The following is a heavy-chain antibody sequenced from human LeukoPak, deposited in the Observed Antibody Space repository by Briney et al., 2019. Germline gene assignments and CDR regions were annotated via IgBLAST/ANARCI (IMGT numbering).Heavy chain of an antibody. CDR1: GGSISSGGYY. Sequence: KPSETLSLTCTVSGGSISSGGYYWSWIRQPPGKGLEWIGYIYHSGSTYYNPSLKSRVTISVDRSKNQFSLKLSSVTAADTAVYYCARVRDWVWFDPWGQGTLVTVSS. CDR3: ARVRDWVWFDP. CDR2: IYHSGST. V-gene: IGHV4-30-2*01. D-gene: IGHD3-9*01. J-gene: IGHJ5*02.